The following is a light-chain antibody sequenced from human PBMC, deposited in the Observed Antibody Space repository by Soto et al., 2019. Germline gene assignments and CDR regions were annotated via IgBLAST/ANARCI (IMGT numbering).Light chain of an antibody. V-gene: IGKV4-1*01. J-gene: IGKJ4*01. Sequence: DIVMTQSPDSLAVSLGERATINCKSSQSVLYSSNNKNYLAWYQQKPGQPPKLLIYWASTRESGVPDRFSGSGSGTDFTLTISSLQAEDVAVYCCQQYYSTPLTFGGGTKVEI. CDR2: WAS. CDR3: QQYYSTPLT. CDR1: QSVLYSSNNKNY.